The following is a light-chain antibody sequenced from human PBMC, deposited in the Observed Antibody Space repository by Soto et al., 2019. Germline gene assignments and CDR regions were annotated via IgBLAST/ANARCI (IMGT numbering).Light chain of an antibody. CDR1: QSISDS. CDR3: QQYKGYSRT. J-gene: IGKJ1*01. Sequence: DIQMTQSPSTLSASVGDRVTITCRASQSISDSLAWYQQKPGKAPFLLISDASSLERGVPSRFSGSGSGTEFTLTISSMQPDDFATYYCQQYKGYSRTFGQGTKVDIK. CDR2: DAS. V-gene: IGKV1-5*01.